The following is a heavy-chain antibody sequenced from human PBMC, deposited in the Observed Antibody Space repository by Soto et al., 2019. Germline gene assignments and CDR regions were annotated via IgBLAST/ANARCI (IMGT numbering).Heavy chain of an antibody. CDR2: ITSSSTYI. D-gene: IGHD6-6*01. CDR3: AKSITARPFDY. CDR1: GFTFSSFA. Sequence: PGGSLRLSCAASGFTFSSFAMSWVRQAPGKGLEWVSSITSSSTYIYYADSVKGRFTISRDNAKNSLYLQMNSLRAEDTAVYYCAKSITARPFDYWGQGALVTVSS. J-gene: IGHJ4*02. V-gene: IGHV3-21*04.